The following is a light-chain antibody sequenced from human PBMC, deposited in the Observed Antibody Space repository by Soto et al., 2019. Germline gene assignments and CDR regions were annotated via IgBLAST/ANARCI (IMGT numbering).Light chain of an antibody. V-gene: IGLV2-23*01. CDR1: NSDVGNYNL. CDR3: AAWDDSLSAVV. CDR2: EGS. Sequence: QSALTQPASVSGSPGQSITISCTGTNSDVGNYNLVSWYQQHPGKAPKLIIYEGSKRPSGVSDRFSGSKSGDTASLTISGLQAEDEAGYYCAAWDDSLSAVVFGGGTKLTVL. J-gene: IGLJ2*01.